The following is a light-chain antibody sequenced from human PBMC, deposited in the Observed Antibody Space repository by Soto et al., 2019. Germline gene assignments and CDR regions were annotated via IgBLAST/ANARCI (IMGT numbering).Light chain of an antibody. CDR1: QSVSSN. J-gene: IGKJ3*01. CDR2: GAS. CDR3: PQYNNWPSFT. Sequence: DIVMTQSPATLSVSPGERATISCRASQSVSSNLAWYQQKPGQAPRLLVYGASTRATGIPARFSGSGSGTEFILTTSSLQSEDFALYYCPQYNNWPSFTFGPGTKVDIK. V-gene: IGKV3-15*01.